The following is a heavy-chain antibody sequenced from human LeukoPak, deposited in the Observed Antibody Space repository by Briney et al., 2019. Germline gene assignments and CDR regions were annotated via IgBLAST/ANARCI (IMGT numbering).Heavy chain of an antibody. CDR1: GFTFSSYS. CDR3: ARDYYDSSGYSPTYYYYMDV. D-gene: IGHD3-22*01. Sequence: QPGGSLRLSCAASGFTFSSYSMNWVRQAPGKGLEWVSYISSSSSTIYYADSVKGRFTIYRDNAKNSLYLQMNSLRAEDTAVYYCARDYYDSSGYSPTYYYYMDVWGKGTTVTVSS. CDR2: ISSSSSTI. V-gene: IGHV3-48*01. J-gene: IGHJ6*03.